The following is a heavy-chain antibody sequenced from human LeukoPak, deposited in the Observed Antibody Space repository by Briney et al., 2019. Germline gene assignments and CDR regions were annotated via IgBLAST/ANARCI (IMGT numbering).Heavy chain of an antibody. CDR3: ARGPKTNSGNDFDY. CDR2: IYTSGST. Sequence: PSETLSLTCTVSGGSISSYYCSWIRQPAGKGLEWIGRIYTSGSTNYNPSLKSRVTISVDTSKNQFSLKLSSVTAADTAVYYCARGPKTNSGNDFDYWGQGTLVTVSS. D-gene: IGHD5-12*01. J-gene: IGHJ4*02. V-gene: IGHV4-4*07. CDR1: GGSISSYY.